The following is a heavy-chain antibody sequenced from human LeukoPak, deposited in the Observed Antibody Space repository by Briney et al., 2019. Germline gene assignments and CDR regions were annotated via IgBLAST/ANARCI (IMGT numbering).Heavy chain of an antibody. V-gene: IGHV5-51*01. CDR2: IYPGDSDT. CDR3: ARAYGSGSYYTSHSYYFDY. D-gene: IGHD3-10*01. Sequence: GESLKISCKGSGYSFTSYWIGWVRQMPGKGLEWMGIIYPGDSDTRYSPSFQGQVTISADKSISTTYLQWSSLKASDTAMYYCARAYGSGSYYTSHSYYFDYWGQGTLVTVSS. CDR1: GYSFTSYW. J-gene: IGHJ4*02.